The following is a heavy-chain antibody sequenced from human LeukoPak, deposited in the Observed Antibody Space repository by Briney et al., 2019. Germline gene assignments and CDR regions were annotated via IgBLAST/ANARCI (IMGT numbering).Heavy chain of an antibody. V-gene: IGHV4-59*01. Sequence: SETLSLTCAVYGGSFSGYYWSWIRQPPGKGLEWIGYIYYSGSTNYNPSLKSRVTISVDTSKNQFSLKLSSVTAADTAVYYCARLWGDVDTAMDLDYWGQGTLVTVSS. CDR1: GGSFSGYY. D-gene: IGHD5-18*01. J-gene: IGHJ4*02. CDR2: IYYSGST. CDR3: ARLWGDVDTAMDLDY.